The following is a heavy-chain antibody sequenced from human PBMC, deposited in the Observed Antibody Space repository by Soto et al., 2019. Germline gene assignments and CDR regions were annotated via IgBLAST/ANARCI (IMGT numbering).Heavy chain of an antibody. V-gene: IGHV4-61*01. Sequence: SETLSLTCSVSGGPAKSGSYYWNWIRQPSGKALEWIGFIFYTGNTNYSPSLRSRVTISLDTSKNQFSLNLTAVTATDTAVYYCPWKPSGSPRLLDYWVQRVQVNVSS. CDR1: GGPAKSGSYY. D-gene: IGHD1-1*01. J-gene: IGHJ4*01. CDR3: PWKPSGSPRLLDY. CDR2: IFYTGNT.